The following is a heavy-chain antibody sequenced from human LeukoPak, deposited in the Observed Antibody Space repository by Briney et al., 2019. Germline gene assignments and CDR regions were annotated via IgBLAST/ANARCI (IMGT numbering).Heavy chain of an antibody. D-gene: IGHD6-13*01. V-gene: IGHV3-7*01. J-gene: IGHJ4*02. CDR2: IKQDGSEK. CDR1: EFIFSGYW. Sequence: GGSPRLSCAASEFIFSGYWMNWVRQAPGRGLEWVANIKQDGSEKQYVDSVRGRFTISRDNAKNSLYLQMNSLRVEDTAVYYCARDGFVGAADYWGQGTLVTVSS. CDR3: ARDGFVGAADY.